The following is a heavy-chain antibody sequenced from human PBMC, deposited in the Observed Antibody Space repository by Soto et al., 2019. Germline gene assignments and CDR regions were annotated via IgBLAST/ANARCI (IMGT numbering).Heavy chain of an antibody. CDR1: GFTFSNAW. V-gene: IGHV3-15*07. Sequence: EVQLVESGGGLVKPGGSLRLSCAASGFTFSNAWMNWVRQAPGKGLEWVGRIKSKTDGGTTDYAAPVRGRFTISRDDSKNTLYLQMNSLKTEDTAVYYCTTAPMTLRFLGWLLGLMDVWGQGTTVTVSS. CDR2: IKSKTDGGTT. D-gene: IGHD3-3*01. J-gene: IGHJ6*02. CDR3: TTAPMTLRFLGWLLGLMDV.